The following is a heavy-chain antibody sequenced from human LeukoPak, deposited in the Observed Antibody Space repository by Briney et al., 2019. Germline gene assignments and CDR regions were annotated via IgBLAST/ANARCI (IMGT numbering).Heavy chain of an antibody. V-gene: IGHV4-39*01. CDR2: IYYSGST. D-gene: IGHD3-10*01. Sequence: KTSETLSLTCTVSGGSISSSSYYWGWIRQPPGKGLEWIGSIYYSGSTYYNPSLKSRVTISVDTSKNQFSLKLSSVTAADTAVYYCARHRGYYYGSGSLGGFDYWAREPWSPSPQ. CDR3: ARHRGYYYGSGSLGGFDY. J-gene: IGHJ4*02. CDR1: GGSISSSSYY.